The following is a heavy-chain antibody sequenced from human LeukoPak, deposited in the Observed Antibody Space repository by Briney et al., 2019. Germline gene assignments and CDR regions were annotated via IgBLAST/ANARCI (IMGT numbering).Heavy chain of an antibody. V-gene: IGHV3-23*01. CDR1: GFTFSNYA. D-gene: IGHD2-2*01. J-gene: IGHJ4*02. Sequence: GGSLRLSCAASGFTFSNYAMSWVRQAPGKGLEWVSGIRGDSGATYFADSVRGRFTISRDNSKNTVSLQMSSLRAEDTAVYFCAKMTGDCSTTTCSSFDSWGLGTLVTVSS. CDR3: AKMTGDCSTTTCSSFDS. CDR2: IRGDSGAT.